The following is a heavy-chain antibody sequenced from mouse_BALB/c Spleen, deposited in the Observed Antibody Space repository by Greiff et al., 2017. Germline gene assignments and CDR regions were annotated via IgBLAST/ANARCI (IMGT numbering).Heavy chain of an antibody. D-gene: IGHD1-1*01. CDR3: ARQVITTVGGYYYAMDY. CDR1: GFSLTSYG. CDR2: IWSDGST. Sequence: VQRVESGPDLVAPSQSLSITCTVSGFSLTSYGVHWVRQPPGKGLEWLVVIWSDGSTTYNSALKSRLSISKDNSKSQVFLKMNSLQTDDTAMYYCARQVITTVGGYYYAMDYWGQGTSVTVSS. J-gene: IGHJ4*01. V-gene: IGHV2-6-2*01.